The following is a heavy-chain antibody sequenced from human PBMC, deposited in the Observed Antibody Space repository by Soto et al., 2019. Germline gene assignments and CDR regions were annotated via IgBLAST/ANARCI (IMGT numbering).Heavy chain of an antibody. D-gene: IGHD4-17*01. CDR1: GYTFTGYY. J-gene: IGHJ4*02. V-gene: IGHV1-2*04. CDR2: INPNSGGT. CDR3: ARGVDGDYSVFFDY. Sequence: ASVKVSCKASGYTFTGYYMHWVRQAPGQGLEWMGWINPNSGGTNYAQKFQGWVTRTRDTSISTAYMELSRLRSDDTAVYYCARGVDGDYSVFFDYWGQGTLVTVSS.